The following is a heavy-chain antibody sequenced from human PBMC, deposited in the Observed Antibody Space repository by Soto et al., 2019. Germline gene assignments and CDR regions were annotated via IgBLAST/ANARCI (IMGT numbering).Heavy chain of an antibody. D-gene: IGHD2-21*01. Sequence: QVQLVQSGAEVKKPGASVKVSCKASGYTFTNHGISWVRQAPGQGLEWMGWVSGYNDKTKSAQKFQGRVTMTTDTSTRTAYMELRSLRSDDTAVYYCARDFYPVAYFFDYWGQGTLVTVSS. CDR2: VSGYNDKT. CDR3: ARDFYPVAYFFDY. J-gene: IGHJ4*02. V-gene: IGHV1-18*04. CDR1: GYTFTNHG.